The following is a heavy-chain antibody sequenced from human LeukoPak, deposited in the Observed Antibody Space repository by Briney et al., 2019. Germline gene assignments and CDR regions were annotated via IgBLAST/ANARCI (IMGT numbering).Heavy chain of an antibody. CDR2: IYYSGST. V-gene: IGHV4-30-4*01. CDR3: ARDRWKGPSYFDY. D-gene: IGHD1-1*01. CDR1: GGSISSGDYY. Sequence: SETLSLTCTVSGGSISSGDYYWSWIRQPPGKGLEWIGYIYYSGSTYYNPSLKGRVTISVDTSKNQFSLKLSSVTAADTAVYYCARDRWKGPSYFDYWGQGTLVTVSS. J-gene: IGHJ4*02.